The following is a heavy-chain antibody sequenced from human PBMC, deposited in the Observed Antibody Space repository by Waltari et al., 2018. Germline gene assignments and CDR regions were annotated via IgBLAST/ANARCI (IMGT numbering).Heavy chain of an antibody. CDR3: ARGGPYDSSAGGYFDY. CDR1: GGPISSSNW. V-gene: IGHV4-4*02. Sequence: QAQLQESGPGLVKPSGPLPLTCAVSGGPISSSNWWSWVRRPRGKGLEWIGEIYQSGSTNYNPSLKSRVTISVDKSKNQFSLKLSSVTAADTAVYYCARGGPYDSSAGGYFDYWGQGTLVTVSS. CDR2: IYQSGST. J-gene: IGHJ4*02. D-gene: IGHD3-22*01.